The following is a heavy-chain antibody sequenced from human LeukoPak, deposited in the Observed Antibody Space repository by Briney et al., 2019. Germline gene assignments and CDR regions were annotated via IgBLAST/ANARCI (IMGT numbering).Heavy chain of an antibody. D-gene: IGHD2-21*02. J-gene: IGHJ5*02. Sequence: SVKLSCKASGGTFSSYTISWVRQAPGQGLEWMGRIIPILGIANYAQKFQGRVTITADKSTSTAYMELSSLRSEDTAVYYCARVSPTEDWFDPWGQGTLVTVSS. CDR2: IIPILGIA. CDR3: ARVSPTEDWFDP. CDR1: GGTFSSYT. V-gene: IGHV1-69*02.